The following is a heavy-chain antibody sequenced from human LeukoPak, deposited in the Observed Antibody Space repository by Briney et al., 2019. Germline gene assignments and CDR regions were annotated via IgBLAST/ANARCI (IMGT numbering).Heavy chain of an antibody. Sequence: ASVKVSCKASGYTFTSYAMNWVRQAPGQGLEWMGWINPNSGGTNYAQKFQGRVTMTRDTSISTAYMELSRLRSDDTAVYYCARELYDSSAPGAAFDIWGQGTMVTVSS. D-gene: IGHD3-22*01. CDR3: ARELYDSSAPGAAFDI. CDR2: INPNSGGT. CDR1: GYTFTSYA. J-gene: IGHJ3*02. V-gene: IGHV1-2*02.